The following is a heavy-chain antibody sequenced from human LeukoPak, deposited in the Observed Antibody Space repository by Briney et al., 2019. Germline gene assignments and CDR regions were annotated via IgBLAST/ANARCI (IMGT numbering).Heavy chain of an antibody. CDR1: GGSISSYY. CDR2: INHSGST. J-gene: IGHJ4*02. D-gene: IGHD6-13*01. V-gene: IGHV4-34*01. CDR3: ARGRYWWQQLVRIHFDY. Sequence: SETLSLTCTVSGGSISSYYWSWIRQPPGKGLEWIGEINHSGSTNYNPSLKSRVTISVDTSKNQFSLKLSSVTAADTAVYYCARGRYWWQQLVRIHFDYWGQGTLVTVSS.